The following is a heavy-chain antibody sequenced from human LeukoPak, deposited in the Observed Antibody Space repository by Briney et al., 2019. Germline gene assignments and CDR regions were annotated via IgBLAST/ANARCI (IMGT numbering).Heavy chain of an antibody. Sequence: SETLSLTCAVSGGSISTTNWWTWVRQPPGKGLEWTGEIYHLGITNYNPSLESRVTMSVDKSKNQFSLNLTSVTAADTAIYYCARDINARGAFDIWGQGTMVPVSS. J-gene: IGHJ3*02. CDR1: GGSISTTNW. V-gene: IGHV4-4*02. CDR2: IYHLGIT. CDR3: ARDINARGAFDI.